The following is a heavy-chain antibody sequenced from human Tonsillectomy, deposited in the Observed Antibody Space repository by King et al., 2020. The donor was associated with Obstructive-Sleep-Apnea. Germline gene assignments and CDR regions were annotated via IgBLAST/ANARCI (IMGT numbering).Heavy chain of an antibody. CDR1: GFTFVDYA. CDR2: SSWKICSI. CDR3: ATATTIAAAEVFYY. V-gene: IGHV3-9*01. J-gene: IGHJ4*02. Sequence: VQLVESGGGLVQPGRSLRLSCAASGFTFVDYAMHWVRQAPGKGLEWVSGSSWKICSIGYADSVKGRFTISRENAKNSLYLQMNSLRAEDTALYYCATATTIAAAEVFYYWGQGTLVTVSS. D-gene: IGHD6-13*01.